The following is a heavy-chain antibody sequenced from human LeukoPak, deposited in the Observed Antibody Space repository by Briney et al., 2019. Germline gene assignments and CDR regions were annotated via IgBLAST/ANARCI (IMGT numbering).Heavy chain of an antibody. CDR3: ARAPSDYYDSSGYYDY. V-gene: IGHV4-61*01. CDR1: GGSVSSGSYY. J-gene: IGHJ4*02. D-gene: IGHD3-22*01. CDR2: IYYSGST. Sequence: SETLSLTCTVSGGSVSSGSYYWSWIRQPPGKGLEWIGYIYYSGSTNYNPSLKSRVTISVDTSKNQFSLKLSSVTAADTAVYYCARAPSDYYDSSGYYDYWGQGTLVTVSS.